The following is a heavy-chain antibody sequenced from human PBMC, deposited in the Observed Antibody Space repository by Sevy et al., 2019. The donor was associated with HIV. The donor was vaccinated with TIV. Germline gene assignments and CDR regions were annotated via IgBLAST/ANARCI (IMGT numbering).Heavy chain of an antibody. CDR3: ATTGPYYDYGWGTYRAFYFAH. CDR2: IYYRGST. Sequence: SETLSLTCDVSGYSISSGKWWGWIRQSPGKGLEWIGFIYYRGSTYYNPSLQSRLTMSVDTSKNQFSLKLRSVTAVETAIYYCATTGPYYDYGWGTYRAFYFAHWGQGVLVTVSS. J-gene: IGHJ4*02. CDR1: GYSISSGKW. V-gene: IGHV4-28*01. D-gene: IGHD3-16*02.